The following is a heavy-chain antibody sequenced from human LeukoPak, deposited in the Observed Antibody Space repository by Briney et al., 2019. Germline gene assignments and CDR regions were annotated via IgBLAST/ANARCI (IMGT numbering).Heavy chain of an antibody. CDR3: ARHRGGNSGSYYRAFDI. J-gene: IGHJ3*02. CDR1: GVSISSSSHF. Sequence: SETLSLTCTVSGVSISSSSHFWGWIRQPPGKGLEWIGAIYYSGTSYYKPSLKGRVTISVDTSKSQFSLKLSSVTAADTAVYYCARHRGGNSGSYYRAFDIWGQGTMVTVSS. CDR2: IYYSGTS. V-gene: IGHV4-39*01. D-gene: IGHD1-26*01.